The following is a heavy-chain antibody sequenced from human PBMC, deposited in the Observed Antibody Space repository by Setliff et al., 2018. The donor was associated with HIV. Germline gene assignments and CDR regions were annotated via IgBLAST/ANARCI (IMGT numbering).Heavy chain of an antibody. CDR1: GYTFTSYG. CDR2: ISAYNGNT. Sequence: ASVKVSCKASGYTFTSYGISWVRQAPGQGLEWMGWISAYNGNTHYAQRLQGRVTMTTDTSTRTAYMELRSLRSDDAAVYYCARQFLDWSNDYYSRYYMDVWGKGTTVTVSS. CDR3: ARQFLDWSNDYYSRYYMDV. V-gene: IGHV1-18*01. J-gene: IGHJ6*03. D-gene: IGHD3-3*01.